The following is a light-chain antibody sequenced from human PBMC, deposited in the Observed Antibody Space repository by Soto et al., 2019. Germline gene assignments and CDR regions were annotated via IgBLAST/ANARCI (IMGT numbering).Light chain of an antibody. CDR3: SSYTSSSTV. J-gene: IGLJ2*01. Sequence: QSALTQPASVSGSPGQSITISCIGTRSDVGGYNYVSWYQQHPGKAPKLMIYEVSNRPSGVSNRFSGSKSGNTASLTISGLQAEDEADYYCSSYTSSSTVFGGGTQLTVL. CDR1: RSDVGGYNY. V-gene: IGLV2-14*01. CDR2: EVS.